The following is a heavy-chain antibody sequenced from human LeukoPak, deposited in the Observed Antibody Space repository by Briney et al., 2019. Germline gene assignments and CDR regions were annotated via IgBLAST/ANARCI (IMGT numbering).Heavy chain of an antibody. V-gene: IGHV1-2*02. J-gene: IGHJ4*02. CDR1: GYTLTDYY. Sequence: ASVKVSCKASGYTLTDYYMHWVRQAPGQGLEWMGWINPNSGGTNYAQKFQGRVTMTRDTSISTAYMELSRLRSDDTAVYYCAREGRGYCSSTSCLSPGFDYWGQGTLVTVSS. CDR3: AREGRGYCSSTSCLSPGFDY. CDR2: INPNSGGT. D-gene: IGHD2-2*01.